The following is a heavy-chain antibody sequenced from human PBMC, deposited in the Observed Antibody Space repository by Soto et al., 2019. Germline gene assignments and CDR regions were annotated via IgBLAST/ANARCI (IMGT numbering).Heavy chain of an antibody. J-gene: IGHJ6*02. V-gene: IGHV4-34*01. CDR2: INHSGTT. Sequence: PSETLSLTCGVYRGSFSDFYWRWVRQTPGGGLEWIGEINHSGTTNYNPSFQNRGTISVDKTTNNFSLKITSVTAADAAVYYCARGRGYVYGSNFYGLDVWGQGTTVTVSS. D-gene: IGHD6-25*01. CDR1: RGSFSDFY. CDR3: ARGRGYVYGSNFYGLDV.